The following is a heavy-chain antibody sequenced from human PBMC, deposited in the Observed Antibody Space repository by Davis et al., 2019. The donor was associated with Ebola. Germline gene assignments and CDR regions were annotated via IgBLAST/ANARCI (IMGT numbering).Heavy chain of an antibody. Sequence: PSETLSLTCAVSGGSISSGGYSWSWIRQPPGKGLEWIGYIYHSGSTYYNPSLKSRVTISVDTSKNQFSLKLSSVTAADTAVYYCARGTLAAAEDYWGQGTLVTVSS. V-gene: IGHV4-30-2*01. CDR2: IYHSGST. J-gene: IGHJ4*02. CDR1: GGSISSGGYS. D-gene: IGHD6-13*01. CDR3: ARGTLAAAEDY.